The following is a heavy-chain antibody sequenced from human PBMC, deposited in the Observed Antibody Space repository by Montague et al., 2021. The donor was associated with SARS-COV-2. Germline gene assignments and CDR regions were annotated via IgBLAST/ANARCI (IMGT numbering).Heavy chain of an antibody. D-gene: IGHD2-15*01. J-gene: IGHJ4*02. CDR3: ARKGRCRSGLDY. CDR2: INHNRGT. Sequence: SETLSLTCAVSGDSISTSSCWTRVSLHPAESLVWVGEINHNRGTKYKPSPKSRVSMSVDKSSNQFSLRLNCVTAADTAVYYCARKGRCRSGLDYWGQGTLVTVSS. CDR1: GDSISTSSC. V-gene: IGHV4-4*02.